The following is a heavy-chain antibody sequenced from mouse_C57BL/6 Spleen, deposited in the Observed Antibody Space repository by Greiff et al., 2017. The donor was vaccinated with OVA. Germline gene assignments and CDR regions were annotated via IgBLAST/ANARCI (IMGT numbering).Heavy chain of an antibody. CDR1: GFSLTSYG. V-gene: IGHV2-2*01. Sequence: QVQLKESGPGLVQPSQSLSITCTVSGFSLTSYGVHWVRQSPGKGLEWLGVIWSGGSTDYNAAFISRLSISKDNSKSQVFFKMNSLQADDTAIYYCARKGLTGTRGFAYWGQGTLVTVSA. CDR2: IWSGGST. J-gene: IGHJ3*01. D-gene: IGHD4-1*01. CDR3: ARKGLTGTRGFAY.